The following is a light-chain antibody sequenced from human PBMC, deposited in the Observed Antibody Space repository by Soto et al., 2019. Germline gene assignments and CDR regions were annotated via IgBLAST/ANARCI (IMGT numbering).Light chain of an antibody. Sequence: EIVMTQSPATLSVSPGERATLSCRAGQSVRSNLAWYQQKPGQAPRLLIYGASTRATGIPARFSGSGSGTEFTLSIGSLQSEDFAVYYCQQYNDWPPTFGQGTKVDIK. CDR3: QQYNDWPPT. CDR1: QSVRSN. CDR2: GAS. V-gene: IGKV3-15*01. J-gene: IGKJ1*01.